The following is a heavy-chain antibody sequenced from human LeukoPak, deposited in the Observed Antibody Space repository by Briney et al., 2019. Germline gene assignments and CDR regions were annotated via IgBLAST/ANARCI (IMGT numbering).Heavy chain of an antibody. CDR1: GFTFSSYW. V-gene: IGHV3-74*01. CDR2: IKSDGST. D-gene: IGHD3-22*01. Sequence: GGSLRLSCAASGFTFSSYWMHWVRQAPGKGLVWVSRIKSDGSTNYADSVKGRFTISRDNAKNTVSLQMNSLRAEDTGVYHCARAPSEIGGYYPEYFRHWGQGTLVTVSS. CDR3: ARAPSEIGGYYPEYFRH. J-gene: IGHJ1*01.